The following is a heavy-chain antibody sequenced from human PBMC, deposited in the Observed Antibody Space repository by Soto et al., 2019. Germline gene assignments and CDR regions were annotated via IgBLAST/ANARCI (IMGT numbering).Heavy chain of an antibody. D-gene: IGHD3-16*01. CDR2: IYYSGST. V-gene: IGHV4-39*01. Sequence: QLQLQESGPGLVKPSETLSLTCTVSGGSISSSSYYWGWIRQPPGKGLEWIGSIYYSGSTYYNPSLKSRVTISVDTSRNQFSLKLSSVTAADTAVYYCARHGGLGKYPSWVDDAFDIWGQGTMVTVSS. CDR3: ARHGGLGKYPSWVDDAFDI. CDR1: GGSISSSSYY. J-gene: IGHJ3*02.